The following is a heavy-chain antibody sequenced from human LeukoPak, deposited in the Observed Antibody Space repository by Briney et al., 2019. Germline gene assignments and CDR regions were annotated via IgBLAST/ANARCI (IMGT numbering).Heavy chain of an antibody. J-gene: IGHJ4*02. CDR2: FDPEDGDT. D-gene: IGHD5/OR15-5a*01. CDR1: GYTLTELS. V-gene: IGHV1-24*01. CDR3: ATGVGVYGQVPFDS. Sequence: ASVKVSCKVPGYTLTELSMHWVRQAPGKGLEWMGGFDPEDGDTIYAQKFQGRVTMTEDTSTDTAYMELSSLRSEDTAVYYCATGVGVYGQVPFDSWGQGTLVTVSS.